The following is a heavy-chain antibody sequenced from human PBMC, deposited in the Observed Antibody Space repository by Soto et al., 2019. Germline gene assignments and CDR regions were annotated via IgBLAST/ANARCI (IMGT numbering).Heavy chain of an antibody. V-gene: IGHV3-23*01. CDR3: AKSYGGYPYYNAMDV. J-gene: IGHJ6*02. CDR1: GFTFSTYA. CDR2: ISGSGGST. Sequence: EVQLLESGGGLVQPGGSLRLSCAASGFTFSTYAISWVRQAPGKGLEWVSAISGSGGSTYYADSVKGRFTIFRDNSNNTLSLQMNSLRAEDTAVYYCAKSYGGYPYYNAMDVWGQGTTVTVSS. D-gene: IGHD4-17*01.